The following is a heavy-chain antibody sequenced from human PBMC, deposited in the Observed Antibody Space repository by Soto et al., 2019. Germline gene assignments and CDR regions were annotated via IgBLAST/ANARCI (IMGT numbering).Heavy chain of an antibody. CDR3: ARDGCSSTSCSYYYYGMDV. Sequence: SVKVSCKASGGTFSSYAISWVQQAPGQGLEWMGGIIPIFGTANYAQKFQGRVTITADESTSTAYMELSSLRSEDTAVYYCARDGCSSTSCSYYYYGMDVWGQGTTVTVSS. V-gene: IGHV1-69*01. J-gene: IGHJ6*02. D-gene: IGHD2-2*01. CDR1: GGTFSSYA. CDR2: IIPIFGTA.